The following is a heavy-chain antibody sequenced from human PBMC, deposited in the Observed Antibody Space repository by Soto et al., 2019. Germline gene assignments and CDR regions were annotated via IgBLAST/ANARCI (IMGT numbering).Heavy chain of an antibody. D-gene: IGHD2-21*02. V-gene: IGHV3-21*01. Sequence: GGSLRLSCAVSVFTFSNYYIHWVRQAPGKGLEWVSSIRSGRDTFYADSVKGRFSISRDDATSSVSLQMNSLRGEDTAVYFCAREETAWTLAYGLDVWGQATTVTVSS. CDR3: AREETAWTLAYGLDV. CDR1: VFTFSNYY. CDR2: IRSGRDT. J-gene: IGHJ6*02.